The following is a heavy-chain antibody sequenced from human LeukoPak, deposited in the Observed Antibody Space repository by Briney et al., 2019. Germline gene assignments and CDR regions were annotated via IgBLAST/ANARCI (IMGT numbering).Heavy chain of an antibody. CDR3: ASHYYDSSGFYYIEDY. D-gene: IGHD3-22*01. CDR2: IHYSGST. CDR1: GGSISSSSYY. V-gene: IGHV4-39*01. J-gene: IGHJ4*02. Sequence: PSETLSLTCTVSGGSISSSSYYWCWIRQPPGKGLEWIGSIHYSGSTYYNPSLKSRVTISVDTSKNQFSLKLNSVTAADTAVYYCASHYYDSSGFYYIEDYWGQGTLVTVSS.